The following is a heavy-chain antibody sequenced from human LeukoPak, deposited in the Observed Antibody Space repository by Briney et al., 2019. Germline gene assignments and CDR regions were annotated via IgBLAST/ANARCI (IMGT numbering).Heavy chain of an antibody. J-gene: IGHJ6*03. D-gene: IGHD6-19*01. CDR2: IIPLLGTT. V-gene: IGHV1-69*13. CDR1: GDTFSESA. Sequence: ASVKVSCKASGDTFSESAFSWVRQAPGQGLEWMGGIIPLLGTTNYAQQFQGRLTITADEFTSTTYMELSSLRSEDTAVYYCARAGSSGWSSKFDVRSPPYYYMDVWGKGTTVTVSS. CDR3: ARAGSSGWSSKFDVRSPPYYYMDV.